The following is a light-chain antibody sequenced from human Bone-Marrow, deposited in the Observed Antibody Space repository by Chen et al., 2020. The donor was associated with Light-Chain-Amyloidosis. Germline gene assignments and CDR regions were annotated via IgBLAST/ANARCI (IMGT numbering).Light chain of an antibody. CDR2: RDT. J-gene: IGLJ2*01. Sequence: SYELTQPPSVSVSPGQTARITCSGDDLPTKYAYWYQQKPGQAPVLVIHRDTERPSGISERFSGSSSGTTATLNISGVQAEDEAYYHCQSADSSGTYEVIFGGGTKLTVL. V-gene: IGLV3-25*03. CDR1: DLPTKY. CDR3: QSADSSGTYEVI.